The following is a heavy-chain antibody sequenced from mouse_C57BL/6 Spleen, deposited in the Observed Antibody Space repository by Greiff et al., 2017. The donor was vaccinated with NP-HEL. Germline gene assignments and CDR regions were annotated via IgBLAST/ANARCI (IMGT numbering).Heavy chain of an antibody. J-gene: IGHJ1*03. D-gene: IGHD1-1*01. CDR1: GFTFSDYY. CDR3: AREGVYYYGSSPNWYCDV. Sequence: EVQVVESEGGLVQPGSSMKLSCTASGFTFSDYYMAWVRQVPEKGLEWVANINYDGSSTYYLDSLKSRFIISRDNAKNILYLQMSSLKSEDTATYYCAREGVYYYGSSPNWYCDVWGTGTTVTVSS. CDR2: INYDGSST. V-gene: IGHV5-16*01.